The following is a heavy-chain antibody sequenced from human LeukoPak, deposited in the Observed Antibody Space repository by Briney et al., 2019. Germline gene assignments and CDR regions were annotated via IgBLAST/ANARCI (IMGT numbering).Heavy chain of an antibody. CDR3: ARGRLRYCSSTSCYPTEYFQH. J-gene: IGHJ1*01. CDR1: GFTFSSYE. V-gene: IGHV3-48*03. CDR2: ISSSGSTI. Sequence: GGSLRLSCAASGFTFSSYEMNWVRQAPGKGLEWVSYISSSGSTIYYADSVKGRFTISRDNAKNSLHLQMNSLRAEDTAVYYCARGRLRYCSSTSCYPTEYFQHWGQGTLVSVPS. D-gene: IGHD2-2*01.